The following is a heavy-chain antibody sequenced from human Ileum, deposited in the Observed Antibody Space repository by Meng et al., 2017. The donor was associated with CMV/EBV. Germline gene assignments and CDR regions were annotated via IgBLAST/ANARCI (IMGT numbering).Heavy chain of an antibody. CDR3: GRDRRAWAGASGVMDV. J-gene: IGHJ6*02. D-gene: IGHD6-19*01. CDR1: GYIFITYG. CDR2: ISPYNGNT. V-gene: IGHV1-18*01. Sequence: ASVKVSCKASGYIFITYGINWLRQAPGQGLEWMGWISPYNGNTNDAEEFQGRVTMTTDTSASTAYLELRILSPDDTAVYYCGRDRRAWAGASGVMDVWGQGTTVTVSS.